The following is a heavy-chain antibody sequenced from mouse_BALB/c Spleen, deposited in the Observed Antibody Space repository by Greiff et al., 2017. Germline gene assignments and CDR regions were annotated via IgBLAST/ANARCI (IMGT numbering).Heavy chain of an antibody. J-gene: IGHJ4*01. D-gene: IGHD4-1*01. CDR2: ISRGGGST. V-gene: IGHV5-12-1*01. Sequence: EVQLMESGGGLVKPGGSLKLSCAASGFAFSSYDMSWVRQTPGKRLEWVAYISRGGGSTYYPDTVKGRVTISRDNAKNTLYLQMSSLMSEETAMYYCARHKLTGSYSAMDYWGQGTSVTVSA. CDR1: GFAFSSYD. CDR3: ARHKLTGSYSAMDY.